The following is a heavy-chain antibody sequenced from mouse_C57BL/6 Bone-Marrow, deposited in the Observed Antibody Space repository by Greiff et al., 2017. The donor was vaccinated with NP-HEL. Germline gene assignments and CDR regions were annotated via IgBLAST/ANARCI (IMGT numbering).Heavy chain of an antibody. CDR2: IYPGSGNT. D-gene: IGHD1-1*01. V-gene: IGHV1-66*01. J-gene: IGHJ3*01. CDR3: ARWGDYGSSPSFAY. Sequence: VQLQQSGPELVKPGASVKISCKASGYSFTSYYIHWVKQRPGQGLEWIGWIYPGSGNTKYNEKFKGKATLTADTSSSTAYMQLSSLTSEDSAVYYCARWGDYGSSPSFAYWGQGTLVTVSA. CDR1: GYSFTSYY.